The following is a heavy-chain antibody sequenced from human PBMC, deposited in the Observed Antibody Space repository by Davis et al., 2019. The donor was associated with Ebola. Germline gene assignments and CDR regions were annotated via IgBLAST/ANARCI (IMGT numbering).Heavy chain of an antibody. Sequence: ASVKVSCKASGYTFTSYDINWVRQATGQGLEWMGWMNPNSGNTGYAQKFQGRVTITRNTSISTAYMELSRLRSDDTAVYYSAREKGSGRGGIDYWGQGTLVTVSS. D-gene: IGHD3-10*01. CDR2: MNPNSGNT. CDR1: GYTFTSYD. CDR3: AREKGSGRGGIDY. V-gene: IGHV1-8*03. J-gene: IGHJ4*02.